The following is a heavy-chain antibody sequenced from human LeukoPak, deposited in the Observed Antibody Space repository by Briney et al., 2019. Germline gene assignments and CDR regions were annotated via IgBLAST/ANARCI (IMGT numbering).Heavy chain of an antibody. Sequence: ASVKVSCKASGYTFTGYGISWVRQAPGQGVEWTGWISAYKGDTNYAQKLQGRVTMTRDTSTSTVYMELSILRSEDTAVYYCARGSYCSSTSCYRDPVQDYYYYMDVWGKGTTVTVSS. CDR3: ARGSYCSSTSCYRDPVQDYYYYMDV. CDR2: ISAYKGDT. J-gene: IGHJ6*03. V-gene: IGHV1-18*01. CDR1: GYTFTGYG. D-gene: IGHD2-2*02.